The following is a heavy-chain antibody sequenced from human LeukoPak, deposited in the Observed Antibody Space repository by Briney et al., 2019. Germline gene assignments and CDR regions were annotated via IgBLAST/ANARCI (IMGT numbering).Heavy chain of an antibody. Sequence: PGRSLRLSYAASGFSFSSSGMHWVRQAAGKGLEWVTAVSNDGSNKYYAHSVQGQFTISRDSSRNTLYLQMSRLRAEDTALYYCAKDLGSRYCNGGRCSWDAFDLWGQGTMVTVSS. D-gene: IGHD2-15*01. V-gene: IGHV3-30*18. CDR1: GFSFSSSG. J-gene: IGHJ3*01. CDR3: AKDLGSRYCNGGRCSWDAFDL. CDR2: VSNDGSNK.